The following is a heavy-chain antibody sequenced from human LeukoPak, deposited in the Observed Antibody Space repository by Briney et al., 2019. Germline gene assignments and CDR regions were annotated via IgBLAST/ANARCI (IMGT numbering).Heavy chain of an antibody. CDR1: GGTFSSYA. V-gene: IGHV1-69*13. D-gene: IGHD6-13*01. Sequence: ASAKVSCKASGGTFSSYAISWVRQAPGQGLEWMGGIIPIFGTANYAQKFQGRVTITADESTSTAYMELSSLRSEDTAVYYCARVAAGMRRGFDPWGQGTLVTVSS. CDR2: IIPIFGTA. CDR3: ARVAAGMRRGFDP. J-gene: IGHJ5*02.